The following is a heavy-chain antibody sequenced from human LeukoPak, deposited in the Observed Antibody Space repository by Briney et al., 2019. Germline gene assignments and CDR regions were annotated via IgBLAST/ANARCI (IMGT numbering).Heavy chain of an antibody. CDR3: ARARRDGYNGKDY. J-gene: IGHJ4*02. Sequence: ASVKVSCKASGYTFTGYYMHWVRQAPGQGLEWMGRINPNSGGTNYAQKFQGRVTMTRDTSISTAYMELSRLRSDDTAVYYCARARRDGYNGKDYWGQGTLVTVSS. V-gene: IGHV1-2*06. CDR1: GYTFTGYY. D-gene: IGHD5-24*01. CDR2: INPNSGGT.